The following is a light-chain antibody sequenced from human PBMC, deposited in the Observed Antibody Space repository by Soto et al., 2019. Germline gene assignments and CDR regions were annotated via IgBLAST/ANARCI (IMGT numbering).Light chain of an antibody. J-gene: IGKJ4*01. Sequence: DIQMTQSPSSLSASVGDRLTITCRASESITTYLNWYQQKPGKAPKLLISAASTLQSGVPSRFRGSGSGTDFTLTISSLQADYSAIYFCQQSYSLPLIFGGGTKVEI. V-gene: IGKV1-39*01. CDR1: ESITTY. CDR3: QQSYSLPLI. CDR2: AAS.